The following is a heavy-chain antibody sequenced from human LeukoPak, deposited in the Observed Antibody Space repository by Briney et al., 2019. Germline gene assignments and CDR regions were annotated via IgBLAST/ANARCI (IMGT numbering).Heavy chain of an antibody. Sequence: SGGSLRLSCAASGFTFSSYAMHWVRQAPGKGLEWVAVISYDGSNKYYADSVKGRFTISRDNSKNTLYLQMNSLRAEDTAVYYCASSSGSYLDYYTDVWGKGTTVTVSS. J-gene: IGHJ6*03. CDR3: ASSSGSYLDYYTDV. D-gene: IGHD1-26*01. CDR1: GFTFSSYA. V-gene: IGHV3-30*04. CDR2: ISYDGSNK.